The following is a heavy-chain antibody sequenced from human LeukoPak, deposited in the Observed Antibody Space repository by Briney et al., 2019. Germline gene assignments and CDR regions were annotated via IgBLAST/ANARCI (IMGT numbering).Heavy chain of an antibody. J-gene: IGHJ4*01. V-gene: IGHV1-18*01. CDR3: ARAPKYYGDYSPYFDY. CDR1: GYTFTSYG. D-gene: IGHD4-17*01. CDR2: ISGYNGNT. Sequence: ASVKFSCKASGYTFTSYGISWVRQAPGQGLEWMGWISGYNGNTNYGQKLQGRVTMTTDTSTSTAYMELRSLRSDDTAVYYCARAPKYYGDYSPYFDYWGHGTLVTVSS.